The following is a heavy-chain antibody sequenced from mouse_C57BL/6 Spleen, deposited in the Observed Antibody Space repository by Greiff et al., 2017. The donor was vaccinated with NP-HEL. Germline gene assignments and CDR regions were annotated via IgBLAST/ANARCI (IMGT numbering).Heavy chain of an antibody. D-gene: IGHD2-2*01. CDR2: INPYNGGT. V-gene: IGHV1-19*01. J-gene: IGHJ4*01. CDR3: ARSSGYDLYAMDY. CDR1: GYTFTDYY. Sequence: EVQLQQSGPVLVKPGASVKMSCKASGYTFTDYYMNWVKQSHGKSLEWIGVINPYNGGTSYNQKFKGKATLTVDKSSSTAYMELNSLTSEDSAVYYCARSSGYDLYAMDYWGQGTSVTVSS.